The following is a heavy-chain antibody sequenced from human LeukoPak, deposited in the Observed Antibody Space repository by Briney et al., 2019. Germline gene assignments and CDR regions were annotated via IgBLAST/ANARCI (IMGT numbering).Heavy chain of an antibody. CDR3: ASGGWSYGYRSLRFDY. CDR1: GYTFTSYG. V-gene: IGHV1-69*13. D-gene: IGHD5-18*01. Sequence: ASVKVSCKASGYTFTSYGISWVRQAPGQGLEWMGGIIPIFGTANYAQKFQGRVTITADESTSTAYMELSSLRSEDTAVYYCASGGWSYGYRSLRFDYWGQGTLVTVSS. J-gene: IGHJ4*02. CDR2: IIPIFGTA.